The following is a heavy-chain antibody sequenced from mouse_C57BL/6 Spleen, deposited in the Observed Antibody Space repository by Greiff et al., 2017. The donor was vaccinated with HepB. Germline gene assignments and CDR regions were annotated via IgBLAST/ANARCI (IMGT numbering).Heavy chain of an antibody. CDR1: GFTFSSYA. V-gene: IGHV5-4*01. CDR2: ISDGGSYT. Sequence: EVQLQQSGGGLVKPGGSLKLSCAASGFTFSSYAMSWVRQTPEKRLEWVATISDGGSYTYYPDNVKGRFTISRDNAKNNLYLQLSHLKSEDTAVYYCARDGGYFDVWGTGTTVTVAS. CDR3: ARDGGYFDV. J-gene: IGHJ1*03.